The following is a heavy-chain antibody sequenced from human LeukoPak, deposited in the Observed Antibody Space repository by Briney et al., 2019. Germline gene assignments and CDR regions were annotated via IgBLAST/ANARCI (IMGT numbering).Heavy chain of an antibody. CDR1: GYTFTNYG. CDR2: ISAYNGNT. V-gene: IGHV1-18*01. CDR3: ARDNHYGSGSYYYYYGMDV. J-gene: IGHJ6*02. D-gene: IGHD3-10*01. Sequence: ASVKVPCKASGYTFTNYGISWVRQAPGQGLEWMGWISAYNGNTNYAQKLQGRVTMTTDTSTSTAYMELRSLRSDDTAVYYCARDNHYGSGSYYYYYGMDVWGQGTTVTVSS.